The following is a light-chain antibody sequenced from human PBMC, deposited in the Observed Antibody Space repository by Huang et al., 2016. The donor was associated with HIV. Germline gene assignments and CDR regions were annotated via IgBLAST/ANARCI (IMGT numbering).Light chain of an antibody. CDR3: QQFNHYPLT. CDR2: DAS. Sequence: QLTQSPSSLSASVGDRVTITCRASQGFSNTLAWYQQKPGKAPKLRIYDASSLQAGAPSRFSGSGSGTDFTLTISSLQPEDCATYYCQQFNHYPLTFGGGTKVEIE. J-gene: IGKJ4*01. V-gene: IGKV1D-13*01. CDR1: QGFSNT.